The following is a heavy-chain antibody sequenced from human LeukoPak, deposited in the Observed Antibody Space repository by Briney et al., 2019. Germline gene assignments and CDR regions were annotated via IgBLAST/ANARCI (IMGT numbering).Heavy chain of an antibody. CDR1: GYTFTSYG. Sequence: ASVKVSCKASGYTFTSYGISWVRQAPGQGLEWMGRISAYNGNTNYAQKLQGRVTMTTDTSTSTAYMELRSLRSDDTAVYYCARDRNYYGSGSYDNYYGMDVWGQGTTVTVSS. D-gene: IGHD3-10*01. CDR3: ARDRNYYGSGSYDNYYGMDV. CDR2: ISAYNGNT. V-gene: IGHV1-18*01. J-gene: IGHJ6*02.